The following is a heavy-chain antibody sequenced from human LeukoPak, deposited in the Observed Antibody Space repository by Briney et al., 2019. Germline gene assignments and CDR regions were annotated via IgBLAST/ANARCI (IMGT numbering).Heavy chain of an antibody. CDR1: GGSIHSY. J-gene: IGHJ5*02. CDR3: ARGRLDCSSTSCASESWFDP. V-gene: IGHV4-4*07. D-gene: IGHD2-2*01. Sequence: PSETLSLTCTVSGGSIHSYWSWIRQPAGKGLEWIGRISGSGTITYNPALQSRLTISIDTSKNQFSLKLSSVTAADTAVYYCARGRLDCSSTSCASESWFDPWGQGTLVTVSS. CDR2: ISGSGTI.